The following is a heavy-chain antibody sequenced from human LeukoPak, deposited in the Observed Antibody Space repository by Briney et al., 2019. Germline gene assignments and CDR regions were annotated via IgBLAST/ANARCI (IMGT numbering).Heavy chain of an antibody. CDR2: MNPNSGNT. J-gene: IGHJ4*02. CDR3: ARWDEGEQQLEVDY. V-gene: IGHV1-8*01. D-gene: IGHD6-13*01. CDR1: GYTFTSYD. Sequence: GASVKVSCKASGYTFTSYDINWVRQATGQGLEWMGWMNPNSGNTGYAQKFQGRVTMTRNTSISTAYMELSSLRSEDTAVYYCARWDEGEQQLEVDYWGQGTLVTVSS.